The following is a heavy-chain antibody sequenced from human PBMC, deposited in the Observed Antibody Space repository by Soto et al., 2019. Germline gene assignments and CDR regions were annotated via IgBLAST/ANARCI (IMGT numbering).Heavy chain of an antibody. CDR3: ARGPLYYYGSGSYYSGYYMDV. Sequence: QVQLVQSGAEVKKPGASVKVSCKASGYTFTSYDINWVRQATGQGLEWMGWMNPNSGNTGYAQKFQGRVTMTRNTSISTAYVELSSLRSEDTAVYYCARGPLYYYGSGSYYSGYYMDVWGKGTTVTVSS. CDR2: MNPNSGNT. D-gene: IGHD3-10*01. CDR1: GYTFTSYD. V-gene: IGHV1-8*01. J-gene: IGHJ6*03.